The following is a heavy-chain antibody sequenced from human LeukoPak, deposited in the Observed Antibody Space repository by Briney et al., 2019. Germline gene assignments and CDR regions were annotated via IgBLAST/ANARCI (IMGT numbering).Heavy chain of an antibody. V-gene: IGHV3-23*01. CDR3: AKLSSGWPLGGYYFDY. CDR1: GFTLSSYA. D-gene: IGHD6-19*01. CDR2: ISGSGGST. Sequence: GGSLRLSCAASGFTLSSYAMSWVRQAPGKGLEWVSAISGSGGSTYYADSVKGRFTISRDNSKNTLYLQMNSLRAEDTAVYYCAKLSSGWPLGGYYFDYWGQGTLVTVSP. J-gene: IGHJ4*02.